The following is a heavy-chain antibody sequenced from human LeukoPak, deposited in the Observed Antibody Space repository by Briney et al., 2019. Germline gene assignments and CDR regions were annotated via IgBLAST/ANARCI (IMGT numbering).Heavy chain of an antibody. J-gene: IGHJ4*02. V-gene: IGHV3-11*01. CDR3: ARLSGYSVIN. Sequence: PGGSLRLSCAASGFTLSDHYMSWIRQAPGKGLEWASYISNSGSIIYYPDSVKGRFTISRDNAKNSLYLQMNSLRAEDTAVYFCARLSGYSVINWGQGPLVTVSS. CDR1: GFTLSDHY. D-gene: IGHD5-12*01. CDR2: ISNSGSII.